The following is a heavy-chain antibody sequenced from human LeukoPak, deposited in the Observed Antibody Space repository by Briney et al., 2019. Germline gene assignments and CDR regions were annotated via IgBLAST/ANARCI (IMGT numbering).Heavy chain of an antibody. CDR2: IIPIFGTA. D-gene: IGHD2-21*02. CDR1: GGTFSSYA. J-gene: IGHJ6*03. Sequence: ASVKVSCKASGGTFSSYAISWVRQAPGQGLEWMGRIIPIFGTANYAQKFQGRVTITTDESTSTAYMELSSLRSEDTAVYYCARVSAYCGGDCWYYMDVWGKGTTVTVSS. V-gene: IGHV1-69*05. CDR3: ARVSAYCGGDCWYYMDV.